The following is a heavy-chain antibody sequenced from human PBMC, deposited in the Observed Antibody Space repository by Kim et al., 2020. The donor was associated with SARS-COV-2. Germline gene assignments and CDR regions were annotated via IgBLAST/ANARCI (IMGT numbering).Heavy chain of an antibody. CDR1: GFTFSSYG. Sequence: GGSLRLSCAASGFTFSSYGMHWVRQAPGKGLEWVAVISYDGSNKYYADSVKGRFTISRDNSKNTLYLQMNSLRAEDTAVYYCAKDLPGLYDYVWGSPGVLFDYWGQGTLVTVSS. CDR2: ISYDGSNK. CDR3: AKDLPGLYDYVWGSPGVLFDY. J-gene: IGHJ4*02. D-gene: IGHD3-16*01. V-gene: IGHV3-30*18.